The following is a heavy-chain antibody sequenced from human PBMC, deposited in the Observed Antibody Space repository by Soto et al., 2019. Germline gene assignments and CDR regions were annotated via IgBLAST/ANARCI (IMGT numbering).Heavy chain of an antibody. CDR2: IRSKANSYAT. V-gene: IGHV3-73*02. J-gene: IGHJ5*02. CDR1: GFTFSGSA. Sequence: EVQLVESGGGLVQPGGSLKLSCAASGFTFSGSAMHWVRQASGKGLEWVGRIRSKANSYATAYAASVKGRFTISRDDSKNTAYLQMHSLKTEDTAVYYCTTLRGDSHKLGARNNWCDRWGQGTLVTVSS. D-gene: IGHD6-13*01. CDR3: TTLRGDSHKLGARNNWCDR.